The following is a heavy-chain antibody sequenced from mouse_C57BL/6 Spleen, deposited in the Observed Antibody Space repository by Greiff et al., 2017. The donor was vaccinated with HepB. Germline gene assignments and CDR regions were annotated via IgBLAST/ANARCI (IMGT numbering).Heavy chain of an antibody. CDR2: IYPSDSET. J-gene: IGHJ1*03. CDR3: ARDYSNYSYWYFDV. Sequence: QVQLQHPGAELVRPGSSVKLSCKASGYTFTSYWMDWVKQRPGQGLEWIGNIYPSDSETHYNQKFKDKATLTVDKSSSTAYMQLSSLTSEDSAVYYCARDYSNYSYWYFDVWGTGTTVTVSS. V-gene: IGHV1-61*01. CDR1: GYTFTSYW. D-gene: IGHD2-5*01.